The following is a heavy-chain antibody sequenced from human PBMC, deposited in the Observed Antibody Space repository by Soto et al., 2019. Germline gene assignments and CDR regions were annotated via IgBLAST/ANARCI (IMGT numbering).Heavy chain of an antibody. V-gene: IGHV4-34*02. J-gene: IGHJ4*02. CDR2: IDPTGST. CDR3: ASVADY. Sequence: QVQLQQWGAGLLKPSETLSLTCAVYGGSFSGHHWGWIRQSPGKGLEWIGVIDPTGSTNYNPSLKSRVTIRVDTSKNQFSLNLNSVTAADTAVYYCASVADYWGQGTLVTVSS. CDR1: GGSFSGHH.